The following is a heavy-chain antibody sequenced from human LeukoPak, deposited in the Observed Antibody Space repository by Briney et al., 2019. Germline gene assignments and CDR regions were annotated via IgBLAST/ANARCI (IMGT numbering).Heavy chain of an antibody. D-gene: IGHD3-10*01. CDR1: GFTVGSNY. CDR2: IYSGGDT. CDR3: AKPPCSGSGSYSNWFDP. Sequence: GGSLRLSCTVFGFTVGSNYMSWVRQAPGKGLEWVSVIYSGGDTYYADSVKGRFTISRDNSKNTLYLQMNSLRAEDTAVYYCAKPPCSGSGSYSNWFDPWGQGTLVTVSS. J-gene: IGHJ5*02. V-gene: IGHV3-53*01.